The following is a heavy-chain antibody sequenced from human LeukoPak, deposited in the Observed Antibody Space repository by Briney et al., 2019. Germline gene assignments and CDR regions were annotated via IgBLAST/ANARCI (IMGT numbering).Heavy chain of an antibody. D-gene: IGHD2-21*01. CDR1: GFTFSDYY. Sequence: GGSLRLSCAASGFTFSDYYMSWIRQAPGKGLEWVSYISGGGSTIYYADSVKGRFTISRDNAKNSLYLQMNSLRAEDAAVYYCAKAPVTTCSGAYCYPFDYWGQGTLVTVSS. CDR2: ISGGGSTI. V-gene: IGHV3-11*01. J-gene: IGHJ4*02. CDR3: AKAPVTTCSGAYCYPFDY.